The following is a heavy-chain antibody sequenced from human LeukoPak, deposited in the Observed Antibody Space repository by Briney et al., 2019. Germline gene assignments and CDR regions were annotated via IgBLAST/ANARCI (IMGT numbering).Heavy chain of an antibody. CDR2: ADPEDGET. J-gene: IGHJ4*02. V-gene: IGHV1-69-2*01. CDR1: GYTFTDYY. Sequence: ASVKVSCKVSGYTFTDYYMHWVQQAPGKGLEWMGLADPEDGETIYAEKFQGRVTITADTSTDTAYMELSSLRSEDTAVYYCATDYGGNSGYWGQGTLVTVSS. CDR3: ATDYGGNSGY. D-gene: IGHD4-23*01.